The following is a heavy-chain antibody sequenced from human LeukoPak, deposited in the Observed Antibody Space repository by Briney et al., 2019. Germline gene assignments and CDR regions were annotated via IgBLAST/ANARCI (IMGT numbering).Heavy chain of an antibody. Sequence: GGSLRLSCAASGFTFTTYWMSWVRQPPGKGLEWVANIKQDGTEKYYVDSAKGRFTISRDNAKNSLYLQMNSLRVEDTAVYYCARSGLSRFGFWGQGTLVTVSS. CDR2: IKQDGTEK. CDR1: GFTFTTYW. J-gene: IGHJ4*02. D-gene: IGHD2/OR15-2a*01. V-gene: IGHV3-7*03. CDR3: ARSGLSRFGF.